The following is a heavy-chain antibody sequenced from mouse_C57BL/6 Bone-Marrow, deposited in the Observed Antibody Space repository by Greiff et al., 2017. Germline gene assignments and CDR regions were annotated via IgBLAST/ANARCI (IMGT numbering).Heavy chain of an antibody. CDR2: IWTGGGT. Sequence: VKLVESGPGLVAPSQSLSITCTVSGFSLTSYAISWVRQPPGKGLEWLGVIWTGGGTNYNSALKSRLSISKDNSKSQVFLKMNSLQTDDTARYYCARKHGGRGGYWYCDVWGTGTTVTVSS. V-gene: IGHV2-9-1*01. CDR1: GFSLTSYA. J-gene: IGHJ1*03. CDR3: ARKHGGRGGYWYCDV. D-gene: IGHD1-1*02.